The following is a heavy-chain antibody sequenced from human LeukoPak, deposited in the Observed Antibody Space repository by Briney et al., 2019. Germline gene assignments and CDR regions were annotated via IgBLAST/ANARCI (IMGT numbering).Heavy chain of an antibody. V-gene: IGHV4-61*01. CDR2: IYYSGST. Sequence: SETLSLTCTVSGGSVSSGSYYWSWIRQPPGKGLEWIGYIYYSGSTNYNPSLKSRVTISVDTSKNQFSLKLSSGTAADTAVYYCARGGIMFDPWGQGTPVTVSS. CDR1: GGSVSSGSYY. CDR3: ARGGIMFDP. D-gene: IGHD1-26*01. J-gene: IGHJ5*02.